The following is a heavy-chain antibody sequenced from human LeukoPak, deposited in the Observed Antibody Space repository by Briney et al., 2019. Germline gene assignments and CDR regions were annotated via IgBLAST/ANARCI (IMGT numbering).Heavy chain of an antibody. J-gene: IGHJ4*02. Sequence: PGGSLRLSCAASGFTFSTYEMNWVRQAPGKGLEWLSYISSSGSTTYYADSVKGRFTISRDNAKNSLYLQMNSLRAEDTAIYYCARAEALKFRDFDYWGQGTLVTVSS. CDR1: GFTFSTYE. V-gene: IGHV3-48*03. CDR2: ISSSGSTT. CDR3: ARAEALKFRDFDY.